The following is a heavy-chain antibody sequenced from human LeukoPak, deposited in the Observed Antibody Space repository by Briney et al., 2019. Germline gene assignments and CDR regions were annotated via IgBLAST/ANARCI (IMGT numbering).Heavy chain of an antibody. J-gene: IGHJ4*02. V-gene: IGHV3-53*05. D-gene: IGHD2-15*01. CDR3: AKDICSGGSCYLDY. CDR2: IYSGDTT. CDR1: GLTVSSNY. Sequence: GGSLRLSCAASGLTVSSNYMSWVRQAPGKGLECVSVIYSGDTTYYRDSVKGRFTISRDNSKNTLYLQMNSLRAEDTAVYYCAKDICSGGSCYLDYWGQGTLVTVSS.